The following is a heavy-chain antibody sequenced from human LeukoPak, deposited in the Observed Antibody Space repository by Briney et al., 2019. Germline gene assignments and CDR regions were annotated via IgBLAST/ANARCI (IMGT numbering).Heavy chain of an antibody. CDR3: ARHGSGSYYTLQNWFDP. CDR2: ISSTGST. J-gene: IGHJ5*02. D-gene: IGHD3-10*01. V-gene: IGHV4-59*01. Sequence: SETLSLTCTVSGGSISSYYWSWIRLPPGKGLQWLGYISSTGSTNYNPSLRSRVTFSVDTSKNHFSLRLSSVTAADTAVYYCARHGSGSYYTLQNWFDPWGQGTLVTVFS. CDR1: GGSISSYY.